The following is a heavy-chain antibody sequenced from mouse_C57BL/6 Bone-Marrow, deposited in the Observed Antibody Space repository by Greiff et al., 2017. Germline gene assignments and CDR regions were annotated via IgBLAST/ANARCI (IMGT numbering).Heavy chain of an antibody. CDR1: GYTFTEYT. D-gene: IGHD1-1*01. CDR2: FYPGSGSI. Sequence: VKLMESGAELVKPGASVKLSCKASGYTFTEYTIHWVKQRSGQGLEWIGWFYPGSGSIKYNEKFKDKATLTADKSSSTVYMELSRLTSEDSAVYFCARHEESLLLRYWYFDVWGTGTTVTVSS. J-gene: IGHJ1*03. CDR3: ARHEESLLLRYWYFDV. V-gene: IGHV1-62-2*01.